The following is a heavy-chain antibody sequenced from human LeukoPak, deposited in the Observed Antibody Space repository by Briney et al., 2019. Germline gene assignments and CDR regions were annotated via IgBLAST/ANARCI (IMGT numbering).Heavy chain of an antibody. CDR3: ARENIVVVPAAGDNWFDP. J-gene: IGHJ5*02. CDR1: GGSIRSYY. V-gene: IGHV4-59*12. CDR2: IFYSGST. D-gene: IGHD2-2*01. Sequence: SETLSLTCTVSGGSIRSYYWSWIRQFPGKGLEWIGFIFYSGSTNYNPSLKSRVTISVDTSKNQFSLKLSSVTAADTAVYYCARENIVVVPAAGDNWFDPWGQGTLVTVSS.